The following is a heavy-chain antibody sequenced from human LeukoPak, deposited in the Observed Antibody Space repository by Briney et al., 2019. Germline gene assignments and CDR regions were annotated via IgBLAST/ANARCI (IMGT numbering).Heavy chain of an antibody. CDR2: ISSSGNTI. Sequence: GGSLRLSCAASGFTFSSYEMNWVRQAPGKGLEWVSYISSSGNTIYYADSVKGRFTISRDNAKNSVYLQMNSLRAEDTAVYYCARDHGSDWHYFDYWGQGTLVTVSS. CDR3: ARDHGSDWHYFDY. J-gene: IGHJ4*02. D-gene: IGHD6-19*01. V-gene: IGHV3-48*03. CDR1: GFTFSSYE.